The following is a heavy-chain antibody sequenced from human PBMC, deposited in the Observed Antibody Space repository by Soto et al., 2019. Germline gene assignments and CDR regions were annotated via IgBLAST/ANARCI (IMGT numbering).Heavy chain of an antibody. J-gene: IGHJ6*02. V-gene: IGHV1-69*12. Sequence: QVQLVQSGAEVKKPGSSVKVSCKASGGTFSSYAISWVRQAPGQGLEWMGGIIPIFGTANYAQKFQGRVTITADESTSTAYMVLSSLRSEDTAVYYCARARAQEGRGFRFLENYYYYGMDVWGQGTTVTVSS. D-gene: IGHD3-3*01. CDR3: ARARAQEGRGFRFLENYYYYGMDV. CDR2: IIPIFGTA. CDR1: GGTFSSYA.